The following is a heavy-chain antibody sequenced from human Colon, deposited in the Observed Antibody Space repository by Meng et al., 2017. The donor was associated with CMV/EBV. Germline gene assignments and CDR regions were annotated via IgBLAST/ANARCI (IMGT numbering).Heavy chain of an antibody. Sequence: VSGGTLNRGHEHWRWIPQHPGKGLEWIRSVYDSGTTYYNPSLKSRVTISLDTSKNQFSLKLNSVTAADTAVYYCADYYEGQGGRGPWGQGILVTVSS. J-gene: IGHJ5*02. CDR3: ADYYEGQGGRGP. CDR2: VYDSGTT. D-gene: IGHD3-16*01. CDR1: GGTLNRGHEH. V-gene: IGHV4-31*02.